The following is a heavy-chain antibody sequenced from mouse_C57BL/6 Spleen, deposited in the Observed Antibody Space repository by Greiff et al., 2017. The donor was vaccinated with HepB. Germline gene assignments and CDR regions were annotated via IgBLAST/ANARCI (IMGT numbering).Heavy chain of an antibody. J-gene: IGHJ2*01. CDR1: GFTFSSYA. CDR3: ARDYYGNYDYFDY. CDR2: ISDGGSYT. Sequence: DVKLVESGGGLVKPGGSLKLSCAASGFTFSSYAMSWVRQTPEKRLEWVATISDGGSYTYYPDNVKGRFTISRDNAKNNLYLQMSHLKSEDTAMYYCARDYYGNYDYFDYWGQGTTLTVSS. D-gene: IGHD2-1*01. V-gene: IGHV5-4*01.